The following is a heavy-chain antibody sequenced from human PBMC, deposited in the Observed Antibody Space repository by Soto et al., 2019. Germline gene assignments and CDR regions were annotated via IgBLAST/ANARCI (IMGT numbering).Heavy chain of an antibody. J-gene: IGHJ1*01. CDR3: AKAYCDGHCDTWRGYFPN. D-gene: IGHD2-21*01. CDR1: GFRFDDYV. CDR2: ISSNSANI. V-gene: IGHV3-9*01. Sequence: EVQLVESGGGLVQPGRSLRLSCAGSGFRFDDYVMHWVRQAPGKGLEWVSGISSNSANIEYADSVKGRFTISRDNAKNSLYLQMNSLRVEDTAFYYCAKAYCDGHCDTWRGYFPNWGQGTLVTVSS.